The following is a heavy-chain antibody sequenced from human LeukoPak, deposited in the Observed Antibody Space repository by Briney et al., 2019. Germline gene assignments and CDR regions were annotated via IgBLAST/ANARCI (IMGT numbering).Heavy chain of an antibody. CDR3: ARVKTSYYYGSGSRASDY. V-gene: IGHV4-31*03. J-gene: IGHJ4*02. CDR1: GGSISSGGYY. D-gene: IGHD3-10*01. CDR2: IYYSGST. Sequence: SQTLSLTCTVSGGSISSGGYYWSWIRQHPGKGLEWIGYIYYSGSTYYNPSLKSRVTISVDTSKNQFSLKLSSVTAADTAVYYCARVKTSYYYGSGSRASDYWGQGTLVTVSS.